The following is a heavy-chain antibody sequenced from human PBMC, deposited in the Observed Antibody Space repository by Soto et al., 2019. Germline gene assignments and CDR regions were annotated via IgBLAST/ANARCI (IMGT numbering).Heavy chain of an antibody. CDR1: GFTFTSSA. CDR3: AAGVSGSRDY. CDR2: IVVGSGDT. D-gene: IGHD1-26*01. Sequence: QVQVVQSGPEVKKPGTSVKVSCKAAGFTFTSSAVQWVRQARGQRLEWIGWIVVGSGDTNYAQKFQERVTFTRDISTSTGYMDLSSLRSEDTAVYYCAAGVSGSRDYWGQGPLVTVSS. V-gene: IGHV1-58*01. J-gene: IGHJ4*02.